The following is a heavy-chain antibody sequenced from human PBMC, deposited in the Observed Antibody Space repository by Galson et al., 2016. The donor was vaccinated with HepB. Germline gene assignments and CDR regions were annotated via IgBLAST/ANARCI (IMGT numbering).Heavy chain of an antibody. D-gene: IGHD6-19*01. J-gene: IGHJ5*02. CDR1: GSRFSGHA. V-gene: IGHV3-30*04. Sequence: SLRLSCAASGSRFSGHAMHWVRQAPGKGLEWVAVISYDGTYPLYADSVMGRFTISRDNFNHTLYLQMNSLRTEDTAVYYCARELSLVPGKGGNFDLWGQGTLVTVSS. CDR2: ISYDGTYP. CDR3: ARELSLVPGKGGNFDL.